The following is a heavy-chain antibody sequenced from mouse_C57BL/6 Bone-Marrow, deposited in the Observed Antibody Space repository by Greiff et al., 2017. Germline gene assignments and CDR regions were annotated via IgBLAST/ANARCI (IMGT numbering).Heavy chain of an antibody. D-gene: IGHD1-1*01. V-gene: IGHV1-55*01. CDR2: IYPGSGST. CDR1: GYTFTSYW. J-gene: IGHJ2*01. CDR3: ASDYYGSSFQYYFDY. Sequence: QVQLQQPGAELVKPGASVKMSCKASGYTFTSYWITWVKQRPGQGLEWIGDIYPGSGSTNYNEKFKSKATLTVDTSSRTAYMQLSSLTSEESAVYYCASDYYGSSFQYYFDYWGKGTTLTVSS.